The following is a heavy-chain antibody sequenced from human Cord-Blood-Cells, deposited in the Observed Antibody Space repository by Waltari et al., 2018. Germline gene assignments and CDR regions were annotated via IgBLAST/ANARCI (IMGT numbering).Heavy chain of an antibody. Sequence: QVQLQESGPGLVKPSETLSLTCTVSGGSISSYDWSWIRQPAGKGLEWIGRIYTSGSTNDTPSLKSRVTMSVDTSKNQFSLKLSSVTAADTAVYYCARDNSSSLYYYDYCYMDVWGKGTTVTVSS. CDR3: ARDNSSSLYYYDYCYMDV. CDR2: IYTSGST. D-gene: IGHD6-6*01. J-gene: IGHJ6*03. CDR1: GGSISSYD. V-gene: IGHV4-4*07.